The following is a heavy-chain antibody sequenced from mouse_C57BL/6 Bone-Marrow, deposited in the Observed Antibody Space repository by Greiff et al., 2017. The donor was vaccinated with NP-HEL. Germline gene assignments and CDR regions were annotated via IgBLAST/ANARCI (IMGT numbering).Heavy chain of an antibody. CDR1: GYTFTSYG. CDR2: IYPRSGNT. D-gene: IGHD2-3*01. J-gene: IGHJ4*01. Sequence: VQLQQSGAELARPGASVKLSCKASGYTFTSYGISWVKQRPGQGLEWIGAIYPRSGNTYYNEKFKGKATLTADKSSSTAYMELRSLTSEDSAVYFCARCDGYYPYAMDYWGQGTSVTVSS. V-gene: IGHV1-81*01. CDR3: ARCDGYYPYAMDY.